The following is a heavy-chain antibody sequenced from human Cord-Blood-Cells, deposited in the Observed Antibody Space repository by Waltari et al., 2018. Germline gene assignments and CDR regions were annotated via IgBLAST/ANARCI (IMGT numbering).Heavy chain of an antibody. V-gene: IGHV1-24*01. Sequence: QVHLVLPGAEGKKPGAPVKVSGKVSGYPRTELSLPFVRQSPGKVLEGRGGCDPEDGETIYAQKFQGRVTMTEDTSTDTAYMELSSLRSEDTAVYYCATAYYYDSSGYYYFDYWGQGTLVTVSS. CDR2: CDPEDGET. CDR3: ATAYYYDSSGYYYFDY. CDR1: GYPRTELS. J-gene: IGHJ4*02. D-gene: IGHD3-22*01.